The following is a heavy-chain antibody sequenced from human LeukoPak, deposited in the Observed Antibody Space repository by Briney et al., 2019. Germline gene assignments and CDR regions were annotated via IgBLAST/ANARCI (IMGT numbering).Heavy chain of an antibody. CDR1: GYTLTELS. J-gene: IGHJ6*03. V-gene: IGHV1-24*01. CDR2: FDPEDGET. CDR3: AIVVAAYYYMDV. D-gene: IGHD2-15*01. Sequence: GASVKVSCKVSGYTLTELSMHWVRQAPGKGLEWMGGFDPEDGETINAQKFQGRVTMTEDTSTDTAYMELSSLRSEDTAVYYCAIVVAAYYYMDVWGKGTTVTVSS.